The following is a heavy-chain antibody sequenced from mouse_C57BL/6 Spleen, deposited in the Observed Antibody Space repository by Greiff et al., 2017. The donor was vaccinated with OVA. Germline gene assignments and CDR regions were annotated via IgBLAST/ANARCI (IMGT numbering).Heavy chain of an antibody. V-gene: IGHV1-26*01. CDR3: ARPDYAMDY. CDR1: GYTFTDYY. Sequence: EVKLMESGPELVKPGASVKISCKASGYTFTDYYMNWVKQSHGKSLEWIGDINPNNGGTSYNQKFKGKATLTVDKSSSTAYMELRSLTSEDSAVFYCARPDYAMDYWGQGTSVTVSA. J-gene: IGHJ4*01. CDR2: INPNNGGT.